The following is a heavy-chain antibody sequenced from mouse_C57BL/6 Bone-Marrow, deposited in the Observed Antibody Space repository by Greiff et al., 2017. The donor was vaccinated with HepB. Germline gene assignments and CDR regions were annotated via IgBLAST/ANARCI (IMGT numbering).Heavy chain of an antibody. J-gene: IGHJ4*01. CDR3: ARWRYGYDHYYAMDY. D-gene: IGHD2-2*01. CDR2: INPNNGGT. Sequence: VQLQQSGPELVKPGASVKIPCKASGYTFTDYNMDWVKQSHGKSLEWIGDINPNNGGTIYNQKFKGKATLTVDKSSSTAYMELRSLTSEDTAVYYCARWRYGYDHYYAMDYWGQGTSVTVSS. CDR1: GYTFTDYN. V-gene: IGHV1-18*01.